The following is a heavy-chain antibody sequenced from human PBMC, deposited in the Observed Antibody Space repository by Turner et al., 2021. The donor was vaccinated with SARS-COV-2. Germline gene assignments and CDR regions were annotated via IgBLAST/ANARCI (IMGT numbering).Heavy chain of an antibody. CDR2: ISYDGINK. V-gene: IGHV3-30-3*01. J-gene: IGHJ2*01. D-gene: IGHD3-10*01. CDR1: GFTFSSYV. CDR3: ARDTGDFDV. Sequence: QVQLVESGGGVVQPGRSLRLSCAASGFTFSSYVMHWVRQAPGKGLEWVALISYDGINKYYADSVKGRFTISRDNSKNTLYLQMNSLRAEDTAVYYCARDTGDFDVWGRGTLVTVSS.